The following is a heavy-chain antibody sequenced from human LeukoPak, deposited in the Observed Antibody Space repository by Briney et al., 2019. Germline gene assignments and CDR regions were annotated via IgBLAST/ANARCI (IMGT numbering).Heavy chain of an antibody. CDR3: AKSIAVAGWGFDY. V-gene: IGHV3-30*02. Sequence: PGGSLRLSCAASGFTFSSYGMHWIRQAPGKGLEWVAFIRNDGSITYNADSVKGRFTISRDNSKNTLYLQMNSLRAEDTAVYYCAKSIAVAGWGFDYWGQGTLVTVSS. D-gene: IGHD6-19*01. CDR2: IRNDGSIT. CDR1: GFTFSSYG. J-gene: IGHJ4*02.